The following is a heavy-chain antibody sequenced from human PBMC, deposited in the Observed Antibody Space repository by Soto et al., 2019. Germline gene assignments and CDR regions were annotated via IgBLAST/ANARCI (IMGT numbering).Heavy chain of an antibody. Sequence: QLQLQESGPGLVKPSETLSLTCTVSGGSISSSSYYWGWIRQPPGKGLEWIGSIYYSGSTYYNPSLKSRVTISVDTSKNQFSLKLSSVTAADTAVYYCARLSITSRKIDPWGQGTLVTVSS. D-gene: IGHD1-20*01. J-gene: IGHJ5*02. CDR2: IYYSGST. CDR1: GGSISSSSYY. CDR3: ARLSITSRKIDP. V-gene: IGHV4-39*01.